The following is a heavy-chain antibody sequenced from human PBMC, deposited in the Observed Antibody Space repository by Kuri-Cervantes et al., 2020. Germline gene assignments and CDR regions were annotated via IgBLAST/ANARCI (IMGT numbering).Heavy chain of an antibody. CDR2: IKGDASEI. CDR3: ARSDWFDP. V-gene: IGHV3-74*01. CDR1: GFGFRNYW. Sequence: GESLKISCAASGFGFRNYWMHWVRQAPGKGLVWVSRIKGDASEIFYADSVKGRFTVSRDNAKNTLYLQMNSLRVEDTALYYCARSDWFDPWGQGTLVTVSS. J-gene: IGHJ5*02.